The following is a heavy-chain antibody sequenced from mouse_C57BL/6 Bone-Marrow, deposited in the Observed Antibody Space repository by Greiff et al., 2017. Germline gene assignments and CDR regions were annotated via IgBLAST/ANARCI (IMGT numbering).Heavy chain of an antibody. D-gene: IGHD3-3*01. CDR1: GYTFTSYW. V-gene: IGHV1-50*01. J-gene: IGHJ2*01. CDR3: AREGDDY. CDR2: IDPSDSYT. Sequence: QVQLQQPGAELVKPGASVKLSCKASGYTFTSYWMQWVKQRPGQGLEWIGEIDPSDSYTNYNQKFKGKATLTVDTSASTAYMQLSSLTSEDSAVYYCAREGDDYWGQGTTLTGSS.